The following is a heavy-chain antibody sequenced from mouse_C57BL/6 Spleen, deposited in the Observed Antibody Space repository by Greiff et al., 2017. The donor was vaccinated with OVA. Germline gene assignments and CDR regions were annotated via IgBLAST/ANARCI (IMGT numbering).Heavy chain of an antibody. J-gene: IGHJ4*01. Sequence: EVQLMESGGGLVKPGGSLKLSCAASGFTFSSYAMSWVRQTPEKRLEWVATISDGGSYTYYPDNVKGRFTISRDNAKNNLYLQMSHLKSEDTAMYYCARDKDAMDYWGQGTSVTVSS. CDR2: ISDGGSYT. CDR1: GFTFSSYA. CDR3: ARDKDAMDY. V-gene: IGHV5-4*01.